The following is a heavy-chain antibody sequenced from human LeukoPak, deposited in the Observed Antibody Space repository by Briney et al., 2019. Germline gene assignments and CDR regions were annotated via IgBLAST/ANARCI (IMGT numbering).Heavy chain of an antibody. CDR1: GFTFSSYE. J-gene: IGHJ5*02. Sequence: PGGSLRLSCAASGFTFSSYEMNWVRQAPGKGLEWVSYISSSGSTIYYADSVKGRFTISRDNAKNSLYLQMNSLRAEDTAVYYCAREVGYYDSSGYYSFWFDPWGQGTLVTVSS. V-gene: IGHV3-48*03. CDR3: AREVGYYDSSGYYSFWFDP. CDR2: ISSSGSTI. D-gene: IGHD3-22*01.